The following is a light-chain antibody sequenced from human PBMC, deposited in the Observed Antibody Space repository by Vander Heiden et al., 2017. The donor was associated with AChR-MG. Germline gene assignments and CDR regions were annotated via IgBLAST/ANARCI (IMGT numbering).Light chain of an antibody. V-gene: IGLV1-44*01. CDR3: ATWDDSLNGWV. CDR1: NSNIGSNT. J-gene: IGLJ3*02. Sequence: QSVVTQPPSASGPPGQRVTISCSGSNSNIGSNTVNWYQQLPGTAPKLLIYSNEQRPSGVPDRFSGSKSGTSASLAISDFQSEDEADYYCATWDDSLNGWVFGGGTKLTVL. CDR2: SNE.